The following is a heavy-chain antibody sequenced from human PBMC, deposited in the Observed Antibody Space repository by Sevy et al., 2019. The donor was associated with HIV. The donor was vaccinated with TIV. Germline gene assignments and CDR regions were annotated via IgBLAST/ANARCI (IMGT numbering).Heavy chain of an antibody. V-gene: IGHV1-2*06. D-gene: IGHD2-15*01. CDR2: ISPRNGDT. CDR1: GYTFTGYY. Sequence: ASVKVSCKASGYTFTGYYIHWVRQAPGQGLEWMGRISPRNGDTDYAQKCQGRVTMTRDTSISAAYLDVTRLRSDDTATYYCARAYCSDGSCYEGAYWGQGTLVTVSS. J-gene: IGHJ4*02. CDR3: ARAYCSDGSCYEGAY.